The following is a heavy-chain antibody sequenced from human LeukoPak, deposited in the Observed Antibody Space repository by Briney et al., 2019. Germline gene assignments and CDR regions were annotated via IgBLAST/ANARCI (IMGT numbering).Heavy chain of an antibody. D-gene: IGHD5-12*01. V-gene: IGHV3-11*01. CDR3: ARDRSGYARYYGMDV. CDR2: ISSNISTT. J-gene: IGHJ6*02. CDR1: GFTFSDYY. Sequence: GGSLRLSCAASGFTFSDYYMSWIRQAPGKGLEWVSSISSNISTTYYADSVKGRFTISRDNAKNSLYLQMNSLRVEDMAVYYCARDRSGYARYYGMDVWGQGTTVTVSS.